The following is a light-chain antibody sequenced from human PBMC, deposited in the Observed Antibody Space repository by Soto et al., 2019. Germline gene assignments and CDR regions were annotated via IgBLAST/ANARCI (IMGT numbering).Light chain of an antibody. CDR3: QQYGSSPRIT. V-gene: IGKV3-20*01. Sequence: EIVLTQSPCTLSLSPGERATLSCRASQSVSSSYLAWYQQKPGQAPRLLIYGASSRATGIPDRFSGSGSGTDFTLTISRLEPEDLAVYYCQQYGSSPRITFGQGTRLEIK. CDR2: GAS. J-gene: IGKJ5*01. CDR1: QSVSSSY.